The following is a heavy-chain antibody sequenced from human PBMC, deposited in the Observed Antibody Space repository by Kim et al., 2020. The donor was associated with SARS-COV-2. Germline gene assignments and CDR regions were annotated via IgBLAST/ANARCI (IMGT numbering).Heavy chain of an antibody. J-gene: IGHJ5*02. CDR2: IHYSGST. CDR3: ARRGRMVPGVEFAP. D-gene: IGHD3-10*01. Sequence: SETLSLTCTVSGDSISSSSYNWGWIRQPPGKGLEWIGSIHYSGSTYYNPSLKSRVTISVDTSKNQFSLKLTSVTAADTAVYYCARRGRMVPGVEFAPWGQGTLVTVST. V-gene: IGHV4-39*07. CDR1: GDSISSSSYN.